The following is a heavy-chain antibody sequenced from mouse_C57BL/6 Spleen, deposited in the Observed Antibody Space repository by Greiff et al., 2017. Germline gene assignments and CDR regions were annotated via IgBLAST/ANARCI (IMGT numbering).Heavy chain of an antibody. J-gene: IGHJ2*01. D-gene: IGHD1-1*01. CDR1: GYAFTNYL. CDR3: GRSIYYYGSSYVDY. V-gene: IGHV1-54*01. CDR2: INPGSGGT. Sequence: VQLQQSGAELVRPGTSVKVSCKASGYAFTNYLIEWVKQRPGQGLEWIGVINPGSGGTNYNEKFKGKATLTADKSSSTAYMQLSSLTSEDSAVYFCGRSIYYYGSSYVDYWGQGTTLTVSS.